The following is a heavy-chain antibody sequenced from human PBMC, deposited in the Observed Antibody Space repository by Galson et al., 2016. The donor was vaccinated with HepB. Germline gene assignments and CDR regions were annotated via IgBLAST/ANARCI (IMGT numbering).Heavy chain of an antibody. V-gene: IGHV3-74*01. Sequence: SLRLSCAASGVTFSYYWMNWVRQAPGKGLVWVSRINDDGTYTSFADSVKGRFTIYRDNAKNTLYRQMNSLRVEDAAVYYCVRASGSHFDDWGPGTLVTVSS. J-gene: IGHJ4*02. D-gene: IGHD1-26*01. CDR1: GVTFSYYW. CDR3: VRASGSHFDD. CDR2: INDDGTYT.